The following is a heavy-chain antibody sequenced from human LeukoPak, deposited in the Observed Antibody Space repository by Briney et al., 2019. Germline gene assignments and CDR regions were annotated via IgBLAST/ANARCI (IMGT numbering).Heavy chain of an antibody. CDR1: GGTFSSYA. V-gene: IGHV1-69*01. J-gene: IGHJ4*02. CDR2: IIPIFGTA. Sequence: SVKVSCKASGGTFSSYAISWVRQAPGQGLEWMGGIIPIFGTANYAQKFQGRVTITADESTNTAYMELSSLRSEDTAVYYCARSLDDLEEFDYWGQGTLVTVSS. CDR3: ARSLDDLEEFDY. D-gene: IGHD2-21*02.